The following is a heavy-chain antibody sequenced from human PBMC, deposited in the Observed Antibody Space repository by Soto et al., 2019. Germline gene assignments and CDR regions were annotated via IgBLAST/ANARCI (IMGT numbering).Heavy chain of an antibody. CDR3: ARGRKYYDFWSGYSHPRYYFNY. D-gene: IGHD3-3*01. Sequence: SETLSLTCAVYGGSFSGYCWSWIRQPPGKGLEWIGEINHSGRTNYNPSLKSRVTISVDTSKSQFSLKLSSVTAADTAVYYCARGRKYYDFWSGYSHPRYYFNYWGQGTLVTVS. J-gene: IGHJ4*02. V-gene: IGHV4-34*01. CDR2: INHSGRT. CDR1: GGSFSGYC.